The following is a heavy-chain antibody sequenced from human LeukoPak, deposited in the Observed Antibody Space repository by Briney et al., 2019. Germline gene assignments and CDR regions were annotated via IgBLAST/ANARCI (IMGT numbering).Heavy chain of an antibody. CDR1: GYSFTSYW. Sequence: GESLKISCKGSGYSFTSYWIGWVRQMPGKGLEWMGIIYPGDSDTRYSPSFQGQVTISADKSISTAYLQWSSLKASDTAMYYCARQIIVGATVYYMDVWGKGTTVTVSS. D-gene: IGHD1-26*01. CDR3: ARQIIVGATVYYMDV. J-gene: IGHJ6*03. CDR2: IYPGDSDT. V-gene: IGHV5-51*01.